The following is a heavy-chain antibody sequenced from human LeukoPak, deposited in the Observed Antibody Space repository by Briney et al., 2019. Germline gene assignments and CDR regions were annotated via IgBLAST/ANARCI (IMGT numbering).Heavy chain of an antibody. D-gene: IGHD3-3*01. CDR3: AKGPSHDFWSGYYLNNWFDP. CDR2: ISYDGSNK. CDR1: GFTFSSYG. J-gene: IGHJ5*02. Sequence: PGGSLRLSCAASGFTFSSYGMHWVRQAPGKGLEWVAVISYDGSNKYYADSVKGRFTISRDNSKNTLYLQMNSLRAEDTAVYYCAKGPSHDFWSGYYLNNWFDPWGQGTLVTVSS. V-gene: IGHV3-30*18.